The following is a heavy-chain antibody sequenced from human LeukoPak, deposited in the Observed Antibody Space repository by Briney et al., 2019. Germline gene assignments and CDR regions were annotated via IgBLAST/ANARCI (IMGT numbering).Heavy chain of an antibody. V-gene: IGHV3-49*04. Sequence: GGSLRLTCTTSGFTFGDYGMSWVRQAPGKGLEWVGFIQSRTYGGATQYAASVKGRFTISRDDSKSIAFLQMNSLKTEDTAVYYCTASDHLYCSSISCHFDYWGQGTLVTVSS. D-gene: IGHD2-2*01. J-gene: IGHJ4*02. CDR3: TASDHLYCSSISCHFDY. CDR1: GFTFGDYG. CDR2: IQSRTYGGAT.